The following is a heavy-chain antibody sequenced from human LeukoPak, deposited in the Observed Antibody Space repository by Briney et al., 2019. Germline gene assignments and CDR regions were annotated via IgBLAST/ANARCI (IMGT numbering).Heavy chain of an antibody. CDR2: IWYDGSNK. V-gene: IGHV3-33*01. J-gene: IGHJ4*02. CDR1: GFTFSSYG. Sequence: PGGSLRLSCTASGFTFSSYGMHWVRQAPGKGLEWVAVIWYDGSNKYYADSVKGRITISRDNAKNTLYLQMNSLRAEDTAVYYCARDGSPLIEYYFDYWGQGTLVTVSS. CDR3: ARDGSPLIEYYFDY.